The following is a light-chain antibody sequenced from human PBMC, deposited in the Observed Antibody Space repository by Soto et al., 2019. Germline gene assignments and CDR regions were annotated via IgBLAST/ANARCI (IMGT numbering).Light chain of an antibody. CDR3: QQYGSSPLT. V-gene: IGKV3-20*01. Sequence: EIVLTQSPGTLSLSPGERATISCRASQSVSSSFLAWYQQKPDQAPRLLIYGASSSATGIPDRFSGSGSGTDFTLTISRLEPEDVAVYYCQQYGSSPLTFGGGTKVEIK. J-gene: IGKJ4*01. CDR2: GAS. CDR1: QSVSSSF.